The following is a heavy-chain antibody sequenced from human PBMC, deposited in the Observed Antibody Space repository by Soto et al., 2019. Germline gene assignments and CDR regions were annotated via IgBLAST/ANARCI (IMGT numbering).Heavy chain of an antibody. CDR2: ISWDGGST. D-gene: IGHD2-15*01. CDR1: GFTFDDYT. Sequence: GGSLRLSCAASGFTFDDYTMHWVRQAPGKGPEWVSLISWDGGSTYYADSVKGRFIISKDNSKNSLYLQMNSLRTEDTALYYCAKDVRGLYFDYSGLDPWDRGTLVTVSS. J-gene: IGHJ5*02. V-gene: IGHV3-43*01. CDR3: AKDVRGLYFDYSGLDP.